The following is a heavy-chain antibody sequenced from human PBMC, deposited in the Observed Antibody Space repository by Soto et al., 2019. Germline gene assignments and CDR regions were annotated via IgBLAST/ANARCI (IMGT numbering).Heavy chain of an antibody. CDR2: FYYRGST. D-gene: IGHD6-6*01. V-gene: IGHV4-39*01. CDR1: GGSIIISTNY. Sequence: SETLSLTGTVSGGSIIISTNYWGWLRQPPGKGLEWIGSFYYRGSTYYNPSLTSRLTISVDTSNNHFSLKLSSVTAADTAIYYCARQLPGAWAVRPIDCWGQGILVTVS. CDR3: ARQLPGAWAVRPIDC. J-gene: IGHJ4*02.